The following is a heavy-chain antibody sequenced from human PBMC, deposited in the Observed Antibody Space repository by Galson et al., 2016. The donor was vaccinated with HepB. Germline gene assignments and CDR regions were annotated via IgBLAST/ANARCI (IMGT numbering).Heavy chain of an antibody. CDR2: IKKDGSEI. J-gene: IGHJ2*01. Sequence: SLRLSCAASGFSLGNYWMNWARQAPGKGLEWLANIKKDGSEINYVDSVKGRFTISRDNAKNSLFLQMNTLRVEDTAVYYCMRGFDLWGRGTQVTVSS. CDR1: GFSLGNYW. CDR3: MRGFDL. V-gene: IGHV3-7*04.